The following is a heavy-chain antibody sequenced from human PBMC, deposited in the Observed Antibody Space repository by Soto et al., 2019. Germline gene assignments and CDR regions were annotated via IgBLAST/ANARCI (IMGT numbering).Heavy chain of an antibody. Sequence: EVQLVESGGALVQPGRSLRLSCAASGFTFDDYAMHWVRQAPGKGLEWVSGISWNSGSIDYADSVKGRFTISRDNAKNSLYLQMNSLRAEDTALYYCAKDAPIGSSWYGWFDPWGQGTLVTGSS. J-gene: IGHJ5*02. D-gene: IGHD6-13*01. V-gene: IGHV3-9*01. CDR2: ISWNSGSI. CDR3: AKDAPIGSSWYGWFDP. CDR1: GFTFDDYA.